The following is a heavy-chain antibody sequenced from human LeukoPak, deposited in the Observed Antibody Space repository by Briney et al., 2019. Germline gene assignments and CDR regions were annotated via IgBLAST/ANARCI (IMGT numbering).Heavy chain of an antibody. CDR1: GFTFRTYA. CDR2: INGNGGST. D-gene: IGHD3-9*01. V-gene: IGHV3-23*01. Sequence: GGSLRLSCAASGFTFRTYAMSWVRQAPGKGLEWVSTINGNGGSTYYADTVKGRFTISRDSSKNTLYLQMNSLRAEDTAVYYCAKEKALRDYDILTGYFDYWGQGTLVPVFS. CDR3: AKEKALRDYDILTGYFDY. J-gene: IGHJ4*02.